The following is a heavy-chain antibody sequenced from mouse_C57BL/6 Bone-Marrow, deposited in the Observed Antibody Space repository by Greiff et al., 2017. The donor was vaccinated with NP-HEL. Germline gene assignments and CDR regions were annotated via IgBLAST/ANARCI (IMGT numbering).Heavy chain of an antibody. Sequence: EVQVVEPGGDLVKPGGSLKLSCAASGFTFSSYGMSWVRQTPDKRLEWVATISSGGSYTYYPDSVKGRFTISRDNAKNTLYLQMSSLKSEDTAMYYCASPYDYDVAWFAYWGQGTLVTVSA. CDR3: ASPYDYDVAWFAY. J-gene: IGHJ3*01. V-gene: IGHV5-6*01. CDR1: GFTFSSYG. D-gene: IGHD2-4*01. CDR2: ISSGGSYT.